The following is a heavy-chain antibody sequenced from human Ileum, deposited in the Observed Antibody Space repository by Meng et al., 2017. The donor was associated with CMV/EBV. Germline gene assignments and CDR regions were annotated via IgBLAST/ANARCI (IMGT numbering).Heavy chain of an antibody. Sequence: GESLKISCAASGFTFSNYWMHWVRQAPGKGLVWVSRLNPMGSGISYADSVKGRFTISRDNAKNTLYLQMNSLRVEDTAVYYCATSRTLDYWGQGTLVTVSS. CDR1: GFTFSNYW. J-gene: IGHJ4*02. CDR3: ATSRTLDY. V-gene: IGHV3-74*01. CDR2: LNPMGSGI.